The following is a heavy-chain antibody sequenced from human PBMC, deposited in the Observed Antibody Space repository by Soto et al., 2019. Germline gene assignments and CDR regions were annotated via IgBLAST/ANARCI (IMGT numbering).Heavy chain of an antibody. J-gene: IGHJ4*02. Sequence: SETLSLTCTVSDDSFRGADYYWSWIRQPLGKCPEWIGYTYYNGDTKYNPALKSRVTMSVDTSNNQFSLRLSSVTAADTAVYFCARGPGSIDGWRTFDFWGRGILVTVSS. V-gene: IGHV4-61*08. D-gene: IGHD6-19*01. CDR3: ARGPGSIDGWRTFDF. CDR2: TYYNGDT. CDR1: DDSFRGADYY.